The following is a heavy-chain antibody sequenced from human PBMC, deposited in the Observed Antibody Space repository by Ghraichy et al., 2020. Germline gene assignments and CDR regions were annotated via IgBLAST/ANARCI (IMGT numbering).Heavy chain of an antibody. J-gene: IGHJ6*03. D-gene: IGHD3-3*01. V-gene: IGHV4-39*01. CDR1: GGSISSSSYY. CDR2: IYYSGST. Sequence: TLSLTCTVSGGSISSSSYYWGWIRQPPGKGLEWIGSIYYSGSTYYNPSLKSRVTISVDTSKNQFSLKLSSVTAADTAVYYCASGASRDYDLTPYYMDVWGKGTTVTVSS. CDR3: ASGASRDYDLTPYYMDV.